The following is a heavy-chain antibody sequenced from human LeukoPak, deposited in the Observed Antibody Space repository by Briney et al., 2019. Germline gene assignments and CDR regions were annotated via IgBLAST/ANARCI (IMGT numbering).Heavy chain of an antibody. D-gene: IGHD2-2*02. CDR2: IYYSGST. V-gene: IGHV4-39*01. J-gene: IGHJ4*02. CDR3: TRSQLLYRHIDY. Sequence: SETLSLTCTVSGGSISSSSYYWGWIRQPPGKGLEWIGSIYYSGSTYYNPSLKSRVTISVDTSKNQFSLKLSSVTAADTAVYYCTRSQLLYRHIDYWGQGTLVTVSS. CDR1: GGSISSSSYY.